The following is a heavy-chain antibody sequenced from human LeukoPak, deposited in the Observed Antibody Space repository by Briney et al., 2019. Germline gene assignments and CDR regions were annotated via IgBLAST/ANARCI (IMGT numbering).Heavy chain of an antibody. CDR3: AKDPPPFTMVRGGKNRFRP. CDR2: ISAYNGNT. Sequence: GASVKVSCKASGYTFTSYGISWVRQAPGQGLEWMGWISAYNGNTNYAQKLQGRVTMTTDTSTSTAYMELRSLRSDDTAVYYCAKDPPPFTMVRGGKNRFRPWGQGTLVTVSS. J-gene: IGHJ5*02. D-gene: IGHD3-10*01. CDR1: GYTFTSYG. V-gene: IGHV1-18*01.